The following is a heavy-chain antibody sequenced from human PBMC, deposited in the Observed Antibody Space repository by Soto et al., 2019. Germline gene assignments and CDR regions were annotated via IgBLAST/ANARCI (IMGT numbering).Heavy chain of an antibody. CDR2: ISASGAGT. Sequence: PGGSLRLSCAASGFTFTTYAMSWVRQAPGRGLEWVSTISASGAGTYYADSVKGRFTISRDNSKDTLDLQMNSLRAEDTAVYYRAKIISGHNYGGFDYWGPGTLVTVSS. CDR3: AKIISGHNYGGFDY. V-gene: IGHV3-23*01. CDR1: GFTFTTYA. J-gene: IGHJ4*02. D-gene: IGHD5-18*01.